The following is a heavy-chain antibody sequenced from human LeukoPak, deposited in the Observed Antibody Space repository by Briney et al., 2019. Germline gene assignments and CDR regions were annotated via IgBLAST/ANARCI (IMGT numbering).Heavy chain of an antibody. Sequence: SETLSPTCTVSGGSISSSSYYWGWIRQPPGKGLEWIGSIYYSGSTYYNPSLKSRVTISVDTSKNQFSLKLSSVTAADTAVYYCARQEREDYYGSGTYIDYFDYWGQGTLVTVSS. CDR1: GGSISSSSYY. CDR3: ARQEREDYYGSGTYIDYFDY. V-gene: IGHV4-39*01. D-gene: IGHD3-10*01. J-gene: IGHJ4*02. CDR2: IYYSGST.